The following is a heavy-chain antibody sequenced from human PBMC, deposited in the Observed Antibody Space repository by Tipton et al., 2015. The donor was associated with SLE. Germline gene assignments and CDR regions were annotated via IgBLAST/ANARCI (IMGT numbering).Heavy chain of an antibody. J-gene: IGHJ3*02. Sequence: TLSLTCTVSGGSISSGGYSWNWIRQPAGKGLEWIGRFYSGFTTYNPSLNSRATLSVDTSQNQSSLKLTSMGAADTAVYYCARERSNDALDIWGQGTLVTVSS. D-gene: IGHD1-26*01. CDR2: FYSGFT. CDR3: ARERSNDALDI. V-gene: IGHV4-61*02. CDR1: GGSISSGGYS.